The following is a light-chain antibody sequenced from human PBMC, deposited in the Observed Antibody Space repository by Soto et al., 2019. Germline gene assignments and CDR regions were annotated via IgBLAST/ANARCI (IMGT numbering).Light chain of an antibody. CDR2: KAS. J-gene: IGKJ1*01. CDR1: KTISSW. Sequence: DIQMTQSPSTLSGSVGERVTITCRASKTISSWLAWYQQKPGKAPKLMIYKASTLKSGVPSRFSGSGSGTEFTLTISRLQPDDFATYYCQHYNSYSEAFGQGTKVELK. CDR3: QHYNSYSEA. V-gene: IGKV1-5*03.